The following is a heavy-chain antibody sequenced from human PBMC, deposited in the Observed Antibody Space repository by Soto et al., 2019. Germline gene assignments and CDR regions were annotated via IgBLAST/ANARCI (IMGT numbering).Heavy chain of an antibody. J-gene: IGHJ3*02. CDR1: GYSFTSYW. V-gene: IGHV5-51*01. D-gene: IGHD3-22*01. Sequence: PGESLKISCKGSGYSFTSYWISWVRQMPGKGLEWMGVIYPGDSDTRYTPAFQGQVTISADKSTSTAYLQWRSLKASDTAMYYCARQHYYHSSGFPRGYDIWGHGTMVTVSS. CDR2: IYPGDSDT. CDR3: ARQHYYHSSGFPRGYDI.